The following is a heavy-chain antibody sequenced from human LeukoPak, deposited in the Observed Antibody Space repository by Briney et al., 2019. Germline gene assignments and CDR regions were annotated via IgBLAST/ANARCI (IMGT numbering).Heavy chain of an antibody. V-gene: IGHV3-7*01. CDR3: ARFAAGGSYYYYMDV. CDR2: IKQDGSEK. CDR1: GFTFSSFW. D-gene: IGHD6-25*01. J-gene: IGHJ6*03. Sequence: GGSLRLSCAASGFTFSSFWMSWVRQAPGKGLEWVANIKQDGSEKYYVDSVKGRFTISRDNAKNSLYLQMNSLRADDTAVYYCARFAAGGSYYYYMDVWGKGTTVTVSS.